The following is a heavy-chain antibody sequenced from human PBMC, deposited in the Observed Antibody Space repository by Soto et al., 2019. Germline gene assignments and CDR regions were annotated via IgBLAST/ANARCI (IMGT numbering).Heavy chain of an antibody. V-gene: IGHV3-23*01. CDR2: VSGSGGST. D-gene: IGHD3-22*01. CDR1: GFTFSSYA. CDR3: AKAITMIVVEFYYFDY. Sequence: GGSLRLSCAASGFTFSSYAMSWVRQAPGKGLEWVSAVSGSGGSTYYADSVKGRFTISRDNSKNTLYLQMNSLRAEDTAVYYCAKAITMIVVEFYYFDYRGQGTLVTVSS. J-gene: IGHJ4*02.